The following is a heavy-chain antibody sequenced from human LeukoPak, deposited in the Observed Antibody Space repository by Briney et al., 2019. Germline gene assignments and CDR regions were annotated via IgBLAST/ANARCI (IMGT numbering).Heavy chain of an antibody. Sequence: PSETLSLTCTVSGASISGSGYYWGWIRQPPGKGLEWIGNIYDSGSTYYNASLQSRVTISIDTSKNQFSLRLSSVTAADTAMYYCAKSGGYGLIDYWGQGTLATVSS. V-gene: IGHV4-39*01. D-gene: IGHD1-26*01. CDR1: GASISGSGYY. CDR2: IYDSGST. CDR3: AKSGGYGLIDY. J-gene: IGHJ4*02.